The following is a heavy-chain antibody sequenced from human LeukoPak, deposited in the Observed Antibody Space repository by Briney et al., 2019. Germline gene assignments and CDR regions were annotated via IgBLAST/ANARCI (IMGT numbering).Heavy chain of an antibody. CDR1: GFTFSRYW. V-gene: IGHV3-7*03. CDR3: ARDKGDYDTSGSLFVF. J-gene: IGHJ4*02. CDR2: IKHDGSET. Sequence: GGSLRLSCAASGFTFSRYWMSWVRQAPRKGLEWVANIKHDGSETYYVDSVKGRFTISRDNAKNSLYLQMNSLRAEDTAVYYCARDKGDYDTSGSLFVFGGQGTLVTVSS. D-gene: IGHD3-22*01.